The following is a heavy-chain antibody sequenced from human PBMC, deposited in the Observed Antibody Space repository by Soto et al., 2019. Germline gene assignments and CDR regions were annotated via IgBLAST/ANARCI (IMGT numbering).Heavy chain of an antibody. CDR2: IYYSGST. V-gene: IGHV4-59*08. CDR3: ARRPRYYYYYGMDV. Sequence: QVQLQESGPGLVKPSETLSLTCTVSGGSISSYYWSCIRQPPGKGLEWIGYIYYSGSTNYNPSLQLRLSISVETAKNQCSLRLSSVTAADTAVYYCARRPRYYYYYGMDVWGHGTTVTVSS. J-gene: IGHJ6*02. CDR1: GGSISSYY.